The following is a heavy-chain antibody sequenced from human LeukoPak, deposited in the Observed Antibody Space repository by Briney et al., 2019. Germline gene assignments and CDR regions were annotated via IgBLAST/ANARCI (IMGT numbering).Heavy chain of an antibody. J-gene: IGHJ4*02. CDR2: IRSDGSSN. CDR1: GFTFSSHG. V-gene: IGHV3-30*02. Sequence: PGGSLRLSCAASGFTFSSHGMHWVRQAPGKGLEWVTFIRSDGSSNYYGDSVKGRFTPSRDNFKNTLSLQMNSLRAEDTAVYYCVRDRDWGFDYWGQGTLVTVSS. CDR3: VRDRDWGFDY. D-gene: IGHD3/OR15-3a*01.